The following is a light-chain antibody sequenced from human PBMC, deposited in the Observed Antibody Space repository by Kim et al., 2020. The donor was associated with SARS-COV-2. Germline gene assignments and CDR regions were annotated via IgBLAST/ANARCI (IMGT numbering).Light chain of an antibody. CDR3: QVWDSSSDHRVV. Sequence: PGKTGRVSCGGNRIGSKGVYWYQRESGQAPVLVIYYDSDRPPGIPERFSGSNSGNTATLTNSRVEAGDEGDYYCQVWDSSSDHRVVFGGGTQLTVL. V-gene: IGLV3-21*04. CDR2: YDS. CDR1: RIGSKG. J-gene: IGLJ2*01.